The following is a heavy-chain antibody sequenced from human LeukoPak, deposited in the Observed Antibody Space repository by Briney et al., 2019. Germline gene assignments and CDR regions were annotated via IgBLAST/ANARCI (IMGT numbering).Heavy chain of an antibody. V-gene: IGHV4-4*02. J-gene: IGHJ4*02. CDR1: GGSISSSNW. CDR3: ASARGDY. Sequence: SETLSLTCAVSGGSISSSNWWSWVRQPPGKGLEWIGEINHGGSTNYNPSLKSRVTISIDTSKNQFSLKLSSVTAADTAVYYCASARGDYWGQGTLVTVSS. D-gene: IGHD3-16*01. CDR2: INHGGST.